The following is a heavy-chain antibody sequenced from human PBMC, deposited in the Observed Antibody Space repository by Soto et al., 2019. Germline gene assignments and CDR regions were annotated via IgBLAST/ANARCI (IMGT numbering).Heavy chain of an antibody. CDR1: GYTFTSYD. J-gene: IGHJ4*02. CDR3: ARALGELSYNYFDY. D-gene: IGHD3-16*02. Sequence: ASVKVSCKASGYTFTSYDINWVRQATGQGLEWMGWMNPNSGNTGYAQKFQGRVTMTRNTSISTAYMELSSLRSEDTAVYYCARALGELSYNYFDYWGQGTLVTVSS. CDR2: MNPNSGNT. V-gene: IGHV1-8*01.